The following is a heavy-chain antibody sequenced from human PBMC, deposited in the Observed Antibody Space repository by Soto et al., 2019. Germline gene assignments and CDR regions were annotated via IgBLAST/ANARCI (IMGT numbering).Heavy chain of an antibody. V-gene: IGHV6-1*01. CDR3: ARGAYCSGGSCYWWFDP. CDR1: GDSVSSNSAA. D-gene: IGHD2-15*01. J-gene: IGHJ5*02. CDR2: TYYRSKWYN. Sequence: QTLSLTCAISGDSVSSNSAAWNWIRQSPSRGLEWLGRTYYRSKWYNDYAVSVKSRITINPDTSKNQFSLQLNSVTPEDTAVYYCARGAYCSGGSCYWWFDPWGQGTLVTVSS.